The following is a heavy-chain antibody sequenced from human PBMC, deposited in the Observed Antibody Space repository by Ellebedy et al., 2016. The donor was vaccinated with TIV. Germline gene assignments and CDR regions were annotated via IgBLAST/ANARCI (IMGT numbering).Heavy chain of an antibody. CDR2: INTYNGKT. J-gene: IGHJ4*02. Sequence: AASVKVSCKASGYTFTSYVLSWVRQAAGQGLEWMGWINTYNGKTKFAQKVQGRVTMTTDTSTSTADMELRSLRSDDTAVYYCTRDRGSYAYDYWGRGTLVTVSS. D-gene: IGHD3-16*01. CDR1: GYTFTSYV. V-gene: IGHV1-18*04. CDR3: TRDRGSYAYDY.